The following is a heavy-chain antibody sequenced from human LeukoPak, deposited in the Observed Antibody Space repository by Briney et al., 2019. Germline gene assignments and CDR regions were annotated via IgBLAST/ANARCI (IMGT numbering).Heavy chain of an antibody. D-gene: IGHD3-3*01. Sequence: SETLSLTYAVYGGSFSGYYWSWIRQPPGKGLEWIGEINHSGSTNYNPSLKSRVTISVDTSKNQFSLKLSSVTAADTAVYYCARRVSRITIFGVVISPLDYWGQGTLVTVSS. CDR1: GGSFSGYY. J-gene: IGHJ4*02. V-gene: IGHV4-34*01. CDR3: ARRVSRITIFGVVISPLDY. CDR2: INHSGST.